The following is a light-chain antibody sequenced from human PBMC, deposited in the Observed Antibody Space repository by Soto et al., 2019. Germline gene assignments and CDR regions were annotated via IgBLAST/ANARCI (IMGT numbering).Light chain of an antibody. CDR3: SSYTSSSSTYVL. CDR1: SSDIGGYNY. Sequence: QSALTQAASVSGSPGQAITISCTGTSSDIGGYNYVSWYQQHPGKAPKIIVYNVSDRPSGVSNRFSGSKSGNTASLTISGLQAEDEADYYCSSYTSSSSTYVLFGGGTKLTVL. J-gene: IGLJ2*01. V-gene: IGLV2-14*03. CDR2: NVS.